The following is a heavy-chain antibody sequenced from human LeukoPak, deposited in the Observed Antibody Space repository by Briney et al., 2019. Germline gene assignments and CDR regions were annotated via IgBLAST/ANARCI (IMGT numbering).Heavy chain of an antibody. CDR3: ARAGIWFGGD. J-gene: IGHJ4*02. CDR2: IYRGGST. V-gene: IGHV3-53*01. CDR1: GLTVSSNY. D-gene: IGHD3-10*01. Sequence: GGSLRLSCAASGLTVSSNYMSWVRQAPGKGLEWGSVIYRGGSTYYADSVRDRFAISRDNSKNTVYLQMNSLRAEDTAVYYCARAGIWFGGDWGQGTLVTVSS.